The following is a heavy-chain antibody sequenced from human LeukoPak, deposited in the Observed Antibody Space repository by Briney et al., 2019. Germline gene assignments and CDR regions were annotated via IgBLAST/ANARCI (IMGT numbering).Heavy chain of an antibody. CDR1: GYTFTNYG. Sequence: ASVKVSCKASGYTFTNYGISWVRQAPGQGLEWMAWINPYNGDTNFAQKLQGRVTVTTDTSTSTAYMELRSLRSDDTAVYYCARDLRSSSVYYFDYWGQGTLDTVSS. D-gene: IGHD6-6*01. CDR2: INPYNGDT. CDR3: ARDLRSSSVYYFDY. J-gene: IGHJ4*02. V-gene: IGHV1-18*01.